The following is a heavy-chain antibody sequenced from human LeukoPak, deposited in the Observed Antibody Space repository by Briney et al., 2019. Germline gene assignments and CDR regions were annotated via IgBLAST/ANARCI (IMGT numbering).Heavy chain of an antibody. CDR2: IYHSGST. J-gene: IGHJ4*02. V-gene: IGHV4-38-2*02. CDR3: ARDPLRTYLDY. Sequence: SETLSLTCSVSGYSISSGNYWGWIRLPPGKGLQWIGSIYHSGSTYYNPSLKSRVTISVDTSKNQFSLKLSSVTAADTAVYYCARDPLRTYLDYWGQGTLVTVSS. D-gene: IGHD3-16*02. CDR1: GYSISSGNY.